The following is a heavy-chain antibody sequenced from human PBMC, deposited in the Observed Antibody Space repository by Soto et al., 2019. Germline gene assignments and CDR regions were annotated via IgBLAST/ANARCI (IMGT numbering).Heavy chain of an antibody. D-gene: IGHD2-2*01. V-gene: IGHV4-30-4*01. CDR1: GGSISSGDYY. J-gene: IGHJ4*02. Sequence: SETLSLTCTVSGGSISSGDYYWSWIRQPPGKGLEYIGYIYYSGSTYYNPSLKSRLTISVDTSKNQFSLKLTSVTAADTAVYYCVRELIVVVPTPNRGSFDYWGQGTLVTVSS. CDR2: IYYSGST. CDR3: VRELIVVVPTPNRGSFDY.